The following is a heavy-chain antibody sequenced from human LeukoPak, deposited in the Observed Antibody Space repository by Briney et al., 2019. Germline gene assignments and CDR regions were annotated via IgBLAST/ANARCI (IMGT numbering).Heavy chain of an antibody. Sequence: PSETLSLTCAVYGGSFSGYYWSWIRQPPGKGLEWIGEINHSGSTNYNPSLKSRVTISVDTSKNQFSLKLSSVTAADTAVYYCARTMWFGEFPFDYWGQGTLVAVSS. D-gene: IGHD3-10*01. V-gene: IGHV4-34*01. CDR1: GGSFSGYY. J-gene: IGHJ4*02. CDR3: ARTMWFGEFPFDY. CDR2: INHSGST.